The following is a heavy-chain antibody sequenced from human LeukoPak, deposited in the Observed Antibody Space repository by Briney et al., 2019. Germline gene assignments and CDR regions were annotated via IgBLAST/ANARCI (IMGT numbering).Heavy chain of an antibody. D-gene: IGHD3-10*01. Sequence: GGSLRLSCAASGFTFSSYGMNWVRQAPGKGLEWVSYISSSSSTIYYADSVKGRFTISRDNAKNSLYLQMNSLRAEDTAVYYCARFMVRGVIRPRAFDIWGQGTMVTVSS. CDR2: ISSSSSTI. J-gene: IGHJ3*02. V-gene: IGHV3-48*01. CDR3: ARFMVRGVIRPRAFDI. CDR1: GFTFSSYG.